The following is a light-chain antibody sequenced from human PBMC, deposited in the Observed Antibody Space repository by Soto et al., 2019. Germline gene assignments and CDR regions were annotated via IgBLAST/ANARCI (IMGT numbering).Light chain of an antibody. CDR2: DAS. CDR3: QHYDNVPLT. Sequence: DIQMTQSPSSLSASVGDRVTITCQASQDISNYLNWYQQKPGKAPKLLIYDASNLETGVPSRFSGSGSGTDFTFTITSLQSEDIAPYYCQHYDNVPLTFGPGTKVDIK. CDR1: QDISNY. J-gene: IGKJ3*01. V-gene: IGKV1-33*01.